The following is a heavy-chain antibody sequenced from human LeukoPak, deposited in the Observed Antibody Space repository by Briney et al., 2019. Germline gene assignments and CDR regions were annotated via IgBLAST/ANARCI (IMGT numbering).Heavy chain of an antibody. Sequence: SETLSLTCTVSGGSISTSNYYWGWIRRPPGKGLEWIGNIFYSGSTYYSPSLKSRVTISLDTSRNQFSLKLTSVTAADTAVYYCAKDHFPRRVGYNGGESDYWGQGTLVTISS. CDR1: GGSISTSNYY. D-gene: IGHD5-24*01. V-gene: IGHV4-39*07. CDR3: AKDHFPRRVGYNGGESDY. J-gene: IGHJ4*02. CDR2: IFYSGST.